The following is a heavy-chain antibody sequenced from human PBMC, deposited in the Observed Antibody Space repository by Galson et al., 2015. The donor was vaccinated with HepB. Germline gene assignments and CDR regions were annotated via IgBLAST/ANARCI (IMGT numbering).Heavy chain of an antibody. CDR1: GASITSGGYS. J-gene: IGHJ4*02. D-gene: IGHD2-2*02. CDR2: IYHRGTI. V-gene: IGHV4-30-2*01. CDR3: ARGGCAGAGCYTSAYFDY. Sequence: TLSLTCAVSGASITSGGYSWSWIRQPPGKGLEWIGYIYHRGTISYNPSLKSRVTISVDRSRNQFSLKLSSVTAADTAVYYCARGGCAGAGCYTSAYFDYWGQGTLVTVSS.